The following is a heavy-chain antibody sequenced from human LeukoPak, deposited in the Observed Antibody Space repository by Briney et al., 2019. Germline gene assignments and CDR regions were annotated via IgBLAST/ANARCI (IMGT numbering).Heavy chain of an antibody. CDR2: ISYDGSNK. CDR3: ARVSDYSNYFDF. V-gene: IGHV3-30-3*01. J-gene: IGHJ4*02. Sequence: PGRSLRLSCAASGFTFSSYAMHWVRQAPGKGLEWVAIISYDGSNKYYADSVKGRFTISRDNSKNTLYLQMNSLRAEDTAVYYCARVSDYSNYFDFWGQGTLVTVSS. D-gene: IGHD4-11*01. CDR1: GFTFSSYA.